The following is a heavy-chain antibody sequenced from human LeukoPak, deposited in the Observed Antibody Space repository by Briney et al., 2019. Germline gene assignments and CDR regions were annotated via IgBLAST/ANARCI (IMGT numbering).Heavy chain of an antibody. CDR2: IYHSGST. J-gene: IGHJ4*02. CDR3: ARHPGPDY. Sequence: PSETLSLTCAVSGPSISSGSYWGWLRQPPGTGLEWIGSIYHSGSTYYNPSLKSRVTISVDTSKNQFSLKLNSVTAADTAVYYCARHPGPDYWGQGTLVTVSS. V-gene: IGHV4-38-2*01. CDR1: GPSISSGSY.